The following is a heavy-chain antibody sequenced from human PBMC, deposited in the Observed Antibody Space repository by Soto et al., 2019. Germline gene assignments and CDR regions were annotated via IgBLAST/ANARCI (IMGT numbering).Heavy chain of an antibody. CDR2: INHSGST. Sequence: SETLSLTCAVYGGSFSGYYWSWIRQPPGKGLQWIGEINHSGSTNYNPSLKSRVTISVDTSKNQFSLRLSSVTATDTAVYYCARGRTAVRPLHYYYGMDVWGQGTTVTVSS. V-gene: IGHV4-34*01. D-gene: IGHD6-6*01. J-gene: IGHJ6*02. CDR1: GGSFSGYY. CDR3: ARGRTAVRPLHYYYGMDV.